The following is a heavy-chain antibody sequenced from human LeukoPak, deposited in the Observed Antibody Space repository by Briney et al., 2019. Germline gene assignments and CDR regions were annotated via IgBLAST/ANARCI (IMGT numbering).Heavy chain of an antibody. V-gene: IGHV3-23*01. CDR3: GDILTGLDY. CDR2: ISGSGGST. CDR1: GFTLSSHN. J-gene: IGHJ4*02. D-gene: IGHD3-9*01. Sequence: GGSLRLSCVASGFTLSSHNINWVRQAPGKGLEWVSAISGSGGSTYYADSVKGRFTISRDNSKNTLYLQMNSLRAEDTAVYYCGDILTGLDYWGQGTLVTVSS.